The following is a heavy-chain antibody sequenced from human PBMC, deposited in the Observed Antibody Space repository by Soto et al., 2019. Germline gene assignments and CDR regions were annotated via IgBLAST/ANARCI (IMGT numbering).Heavy chain of an antibody. CDR2: IYYSGST. Sequence: PSETLSLTCTASGGSISSYYWSWIRQPPGKGLEWIGYIYYSGSTNYHPSLKSRVTISVDTSKNQFSLKLSSVTAADTAVYYCARGLVSSSWFMDVWGQGTTVTVSS. V-gene: IGHV4-59*01. D-gene: IGHD6-13*01. CDR1: GGSISSYY. CDR3: ARGLVSSSWFMDV. J-gene: IGHJ6*02.